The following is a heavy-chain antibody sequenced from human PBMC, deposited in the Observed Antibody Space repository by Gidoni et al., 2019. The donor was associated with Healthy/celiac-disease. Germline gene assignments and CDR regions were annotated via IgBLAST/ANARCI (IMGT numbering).Heavy chain of an antibody. V-gene: IGHV3-30-3*01. CDR2: ISYDGSNK. J-gene: IGHJ6*02. CDR3: ASGAYYYDSSGHAQSYYGMDV. Sequence: QVQLLESGGGAVQPGRSLRLSCAASGFTYSSDAMPWVRQTPGKGLEWVAVISYDGSNKYYADSVNGRFTISRDNSKNTLYLQMNSLRAEDTAVYYCASGAYYYDSSGHAQSYYGMDVWGQGTTVTVSS. D-gene: IGHD3-22*01. CDR1: GFTYSSDA.